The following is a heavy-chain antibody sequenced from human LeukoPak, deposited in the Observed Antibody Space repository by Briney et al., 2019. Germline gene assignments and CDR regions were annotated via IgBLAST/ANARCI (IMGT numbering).Heavy chain of an antibody. V-gene: IGHV1-2*02. CDR3: ARTLYIAAAPGGFDY. J-gene: IGHJ4*02. CDR2: INPNSGGT. Sequence: ASVKVSCKASGYTFTGYYMHWVRQAPGQGLEWMGWINPNSGGTNYAQKFQGRVTMTRDTSTGTIYMEMTSLRSDDTAIYYCARTLYIAAAPGGFDYWGQGTLLTVSS. D-gene: IGHD6-13*01. CDR1: GYTFTGYY.